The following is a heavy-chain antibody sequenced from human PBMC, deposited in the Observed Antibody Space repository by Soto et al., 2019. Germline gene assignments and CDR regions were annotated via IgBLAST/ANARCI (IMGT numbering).Heavy chain of an antibody. V-gene: IGHV3-11*06. Sequence: GGSLRLSCAASGFTFSDYYMSWIRQAPGKGLEWVSYISSSSSYTNYADSVKGRFTISRDNAKNSLYLQMNSLRAEDTAVYYCASDSLYDSRTDYWGQGTLVTVSS. D-gene: IGHD3-22*01. CDR3: ASDSLYDSRTDY. CDR2: ISSSSSYT. J-gene: IGHJ4*02. CDR1: GFTFSDYY.